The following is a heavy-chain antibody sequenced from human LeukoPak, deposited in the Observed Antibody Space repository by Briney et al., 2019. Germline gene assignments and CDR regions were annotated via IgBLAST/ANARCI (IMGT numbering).Heavy chain of an antibody. V-gene: IGHV3-48*03. CDR2: ISSSGSTI. CDR3: ARVTHYVWGSYRPLDY. D-gene: IGHD3-16*02. J-gene: IGHJ4*02. CDR1: GFTFSRYE. Sequence: PGGSLRLSCAASGFTFSRYEMNWVRQAPGKGLEWVSYISSSGSTIYYADSVKGRFTISRDNAKNSLYLQMNSLRAEDTAVYYCARVTHYVWGSYRPLDYWGQGTLVTVSS.